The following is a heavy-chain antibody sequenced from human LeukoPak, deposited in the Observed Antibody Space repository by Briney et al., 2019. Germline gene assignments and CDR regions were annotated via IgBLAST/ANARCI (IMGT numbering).Heavy chain of an antibody. V-gene: IGHV1-46*01. CDR1: GYTFTIYH. CDR3: ARGGLYDSSGYYYGGFDY. Sequence: GASVKVSCKASGYTFTIYHIHWVRQAPGQGLEWMGIINPSGGSTRYAQKFQGRVTMTRDTSTSTLYMELSSLRSEDTAVYYCARGGLYDSSGYYYGGFDYWGQGTLVTVSS. D-gene: IGHD3-22*01. J-gene: IGHJ4*02. CDR2: INPSGGST.